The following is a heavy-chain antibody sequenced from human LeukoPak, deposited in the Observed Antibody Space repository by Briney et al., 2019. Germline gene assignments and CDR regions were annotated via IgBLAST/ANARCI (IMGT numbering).Heavy chain of an antibody. D-gene: IGHD3-10*01. Sequence: SETLSLTCTVSGGSISSGDYYWSWIRQPPGKGLEWIGEIYHSGSTNYNPSLKSRVTISVDKSKNQFSLKLSSVTAADTAVYYCASGARTFDYWGQGTLVTVSS. V-gene: IGHV4-39*07. CDR1: GGSISSGDYY. J-gene: IGHJ4*02. CDR2: IYHSGST. CDR3: ASGARTFDY.